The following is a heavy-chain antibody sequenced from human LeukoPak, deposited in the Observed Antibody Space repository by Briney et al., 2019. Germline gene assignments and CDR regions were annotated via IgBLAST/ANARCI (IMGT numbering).Heavy chain of an antibody. D-gene: IGHD3-22*01. V-gene: IGHV3-64*01. Sequence: PGGALRLSCAASGFTFSSYARDSGRQAPAKGLEYVSAISSHGGDTYYANSVTGRFTISRENSKNTLYLQMGSLRAEDMAVYYCARVLRDASGYYDYWGQGTLVTVSS. J-gene: IGHJ4*02. CDR1: GFTFSSYA. CDR3: ARVLRDASGYYDY. CDR2: ISSHGGDT.